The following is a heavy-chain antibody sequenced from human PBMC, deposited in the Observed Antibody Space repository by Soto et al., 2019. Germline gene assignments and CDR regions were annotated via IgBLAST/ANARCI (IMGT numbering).Heavy chain of an antibody. V-gene: IGHV2-5*02. Sequence: QITLKESGPSLVNPTQTLPLTCTFSGFSLTTSGVAVGWIRQPPGKALAWLALIYGDDDKRYSTSLKTRLAISRRTSEDQVVLTMTDMDPVDTATYYCAHSMFGSYVCAFDVWGEGTMVTVSS. D-gene: IGHD3-10*02. CDR3: AHSMFGSYVCAFDV. CDR1: GFSLTTSGVA. CDR2: IYGDDDK. J-gene: IGHJ3*01.